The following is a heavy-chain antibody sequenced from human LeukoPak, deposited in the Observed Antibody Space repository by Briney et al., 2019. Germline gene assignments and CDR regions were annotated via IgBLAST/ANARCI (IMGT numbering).Heavy chain of an antibody. CDR2: INPNTGGT. D-gene: IGHD4-23*01. V-gene: IGHV1-2*02. J-gene: IGHJ3*02. CDR1: GNVFSGYF. CDR3: ARGRLRWPSDGLDI. Sequence: ASVEVSCKASGNVFSGYFIHWVRQAPGQGLEWMAWINPNTGGTNSAQKFQGRVTMTRDTSINTAYMDLSGLTSADTAVYYCARGRLRWPSDGLDIWGQGTMVIVSS.